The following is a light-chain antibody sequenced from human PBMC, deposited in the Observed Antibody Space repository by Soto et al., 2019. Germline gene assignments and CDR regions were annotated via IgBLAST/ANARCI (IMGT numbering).Light chain of an antibody. CDR3: GSYTTSSTWV. CDR2: EVT. J-gene: IGLJ3*02. V-gene: IGLV2-14*01. CDR1: SSDVGGYNY. Sequence: QSALTQPASVSGSPGQSITISSTGTSSDVGGYNYVSWYQQHPGKAPKLMIYEVTNRPSGVSDRFSGSKSGNTASLTISGLQAEDEADYYCGSYTTSSTWVFGGGTKLTVL.